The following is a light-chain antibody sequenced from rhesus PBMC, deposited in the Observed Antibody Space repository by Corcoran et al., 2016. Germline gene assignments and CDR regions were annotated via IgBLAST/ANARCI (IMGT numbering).Light chain of an antibody. CDR2: KAS. CDR1: QGMNSW. J-gene: IGKJ1*01. CDR3: QQYSTRPPT. V-gene: IGKV1-22*01. Sequence: DIQMTQSPSSLSAPIGDTVTITCRASQGMNSWLAWYQQKPGKAPNLLSYKASSLQSGGPSRFSGSGYGQDFTLTISGLQSEDFSTYYYQQYSTRPPTFGQGTKVEIK.